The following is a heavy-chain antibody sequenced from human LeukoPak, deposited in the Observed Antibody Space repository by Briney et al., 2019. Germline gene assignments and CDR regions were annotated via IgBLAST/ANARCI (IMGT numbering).Heavy chain of an antibody. CDR3: ASSGSYHLRVDY. V-gene: IGHV4-38-2*02. Sequence: SETLSLTCTVSGYSISSGYYWGWIRQPPGKGLEWIGSIYHSGSTYYNPSLKSRVTISVDTSKNQFSLKLSSVTAADTAVYYCASSGSYHLRVDYWGQGTLVTVSS. CDR1: GYSISSGYY. J-gene: IGHJ4*02. D-gene: IGHD1-26*01. CDR2: IYHSGST.